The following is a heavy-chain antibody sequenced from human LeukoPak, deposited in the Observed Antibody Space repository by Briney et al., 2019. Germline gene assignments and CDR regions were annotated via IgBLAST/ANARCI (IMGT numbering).Heavy chain of an antibody. CDR1: GFTVSSNY. D-gene: IGHD3-3*01. J-gene: IGHJ6*03. CDR3: ARDRGIWSGYLFSREYYYYYMDV. V-gene: IGHV3-66*01. Sequence: GGSLRLSCAASGFTVSSNYMSWVRQAPGKGLEWVSVIYSGGSTSYADSVKGRFTISRDNSKNTLYLQMNSLRAEDTAVYYCARDRGIWSGYLFSREYYYYYMDVWGKGTTVTVSS. CDR2: IYSGGST.